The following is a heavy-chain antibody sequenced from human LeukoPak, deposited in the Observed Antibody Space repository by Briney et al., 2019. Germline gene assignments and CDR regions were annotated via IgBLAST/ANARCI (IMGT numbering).Heavy chain of an antibody. CDR2: ISGSGGST. CDR3: AKDLTTIVVVITFDY. J-gene: IGHJ4*02. Sequence: GGSLRLSCAASGFTFSSYAMSWVRQAPGKGLEWVSAISGSGGSTYYADSVKGRFTISRDNSKNTLYLQMNSLRAEDTALYYCAKDLTTIVVVITFDYWGQGTLVSVSS. CDR1: GFTFSSYA. V-gene: IGHV3-23*01. D-gene: IGHD3-22*01.